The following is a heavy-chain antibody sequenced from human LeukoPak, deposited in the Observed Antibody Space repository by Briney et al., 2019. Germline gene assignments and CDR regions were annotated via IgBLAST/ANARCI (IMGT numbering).Heavy chain of an antibody. V-gene: IGHV4-38-2*01. CDR3: ARLPYHCSSSSCNPPGPDY. Sequence: NSSETLSLTCAVSGYSISSGYYWGWIRQPPGKGLEWIGNIYHSGSTYYNPSLKSRVTISVDTSKNQFSLKLSSVTAADTAVYYCARLPYHCSSSSCNPPGPDYWGQGTLVTVSS. CDR1: GYSISSGYY. D-gene: IGHD2-2*01. J-gene: IGHJ4*02. CDR2: IYHSGST.